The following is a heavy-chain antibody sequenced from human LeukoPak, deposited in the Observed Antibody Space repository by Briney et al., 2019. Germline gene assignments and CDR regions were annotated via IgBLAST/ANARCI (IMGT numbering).Heavy chain of an antibody. CDR1: GYTFTSYH. CDR3: ARALGQLCPRPMCAFDI. J-gene: IGHJ3*02. CDR2: INPSGGST. V-gene: IGHV1-46*01. Sequence: ASVKVSCKASGYTFTSYHMYWVRQAPGQGLEWMGIINPSGGSTSYVQKFQGRVTITADESASTAYMEMSSLRSEDTAIYYCARALGQLCPRPMCAFDIWGQGTMVTVSS. D-gene: IGHD2-2*01.